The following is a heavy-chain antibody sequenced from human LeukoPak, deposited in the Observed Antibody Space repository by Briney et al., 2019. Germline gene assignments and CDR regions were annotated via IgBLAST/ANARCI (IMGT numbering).Heavy chain of an antibody. CDR2: TSSSDAGT. D-gene: IGHD2-21*01. CDR1: GFPLSSYA. J-gene: IGHJ4*02. V-gene: IGHV3-23*01. Sequence: GGSLRLSCAAFGFPLSSYAMSWVRQAPGKGLEWVSSTSSSDAGTYHADSVRGRFTISRDNSKNTLYLQMNSLRVEDAAVYYCARAPVTSCRGAYCYPFDYWGQGTLVTVSS. CDR3: ARAPVTSCRGAYCYPFDY.